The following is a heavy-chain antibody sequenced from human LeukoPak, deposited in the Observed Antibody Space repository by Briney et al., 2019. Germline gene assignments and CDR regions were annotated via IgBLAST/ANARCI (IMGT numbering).Heavy chain of an antibody. Sequence: ASVKVSCKASGYTFTGYYMHWVRQAPGQGLEWMGWINPNSGGTNYAQKFQGRVTMTRDTSIGTAYMELSRLRSDDTAVYYCARDPQLLWFGELLKSDGMDVWGQGTTVTVSS. CDR3: ARDPQLLWFGELLKSDGMDV. V-gene: IGHV1-2*02. J-gene: IGHJ6*02. CDR1: GYTFTGYY. D-gene: IGHD3-10*01. CDR2: INPNSGGT.